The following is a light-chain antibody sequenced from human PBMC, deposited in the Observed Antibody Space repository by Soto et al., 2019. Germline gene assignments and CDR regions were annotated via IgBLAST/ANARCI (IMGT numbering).Light chain of an antibody. CDR3: SSYTSSSTYV. Sequence: QSVLTQPPSVSGSPGQSVTISCTGTSSDVGSYNRVSWYQQPPGTAPKVMIYDVSNRPSGVPDRFSGSKSGNTASLTISGLQAADESDYYCSSYTSSSTYVFGTGNKLTVL. J-gene: IGLJ1*01. CDR1: SSDVGSYNR. CDR2: DVS. V-gene: IGLV2-18*02.